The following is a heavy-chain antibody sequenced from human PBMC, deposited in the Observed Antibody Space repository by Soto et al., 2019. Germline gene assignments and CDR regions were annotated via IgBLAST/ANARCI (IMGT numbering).Heavy chain of an antibody. CDR3: ARVRFPYGMDV. D-gene: IGHD3-3*01. J-gene: IGHJ6*02. CDR2: INSDGSST. V-gene: IGHV3-74*01. Sequence: GGSLRLSCAASGFTFSSYWMHWFRQAPGKGLVWVSRINSDGSSTSYADSVKGRFTISRDNAKNTLYLQMNSLRAEDTAVYYCARVRFPYGMDVWGQGTTVTVSS. CDR1: GFTFSSYW.